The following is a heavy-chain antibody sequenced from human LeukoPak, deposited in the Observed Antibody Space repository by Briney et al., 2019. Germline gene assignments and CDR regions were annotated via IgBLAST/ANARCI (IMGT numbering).Heavy chain of an antibody. J-gene: IGHJ4*02. CDR3: ARGQGFTVVFPIDH. Sequence: ASVKVSCKASGYKLSNHGLNWVRQAPGQGLEWMGWISGYNGDSSYAQKFQGRTTMTVDTSSRTAHMELRSLRSDDTAVYYCARGQGFTVVFPIDHWGQGTLVTVSS. V-gene: IGHV1-18*01. CDR1: GYKLSNHG. D-gene: IGHD4-23*01. CDR2: ISGYNGDS.